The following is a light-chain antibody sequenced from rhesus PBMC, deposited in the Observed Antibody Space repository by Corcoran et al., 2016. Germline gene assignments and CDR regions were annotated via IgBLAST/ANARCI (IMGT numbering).Light chain of an antibody. Sequence: DIQMTQSPSSLSASVGDTATITCRASQSLSSSLAWYQQKPGKAPNLLIYSASILHSGVPSRFSGSKSGTDFTLTISRLQPEDIASYYCQQYYSYPHRFGQGTKVEIK. J-gene: IGKJ2*01. CDR2: SAS. V-gene: IGKV1-46*01. CDR3: QQYYSYPHR. CDR1: QSLSSS.